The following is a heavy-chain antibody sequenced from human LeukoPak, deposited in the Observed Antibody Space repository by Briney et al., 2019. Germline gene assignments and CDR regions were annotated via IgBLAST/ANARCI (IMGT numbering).Heavy chain of an antibody. CDR3: ARALGYCSGGSCTRGYNWFDP. V-gene: IGHV4-39*01. J-gene: IGHJ5*02. CDR1: GGSISSSDYY. D-gene: IGHD2-15*01. Sequence: SETLSLTCTVSGGSISSSDYYWGWIRQPPGKGLERIGSIYYGGSTYYNPSLKSRVTISVDTSMNQFSLKLSFVTTADTAVYYCARALGYCSGGSCTRGYNWFDPWGQGTLVTVPS. CDR2: IYYGGST.